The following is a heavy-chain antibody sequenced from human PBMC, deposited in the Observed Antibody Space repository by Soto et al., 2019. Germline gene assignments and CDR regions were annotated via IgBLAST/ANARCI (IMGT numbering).Heavy chain of an antibody. CDR1: GGTFRNHV. Sequence: QVQLVQSGAEVKKPGSSVKVSCKASGGTFRNHVFNWVRQAPGQGLEWMGGIIPIIGTPNYAQKFQGRVTSTADASTNTGYLDVSSLRSQDTAVYYCARDLEFRDGNISHLDYWGQGTLVTVSS. CDR3: ARDLEFRDGNISHLDY. CDR2: IIPIIGTP. V-gene: IGHV1-69*01. D-gene: IGHD3-10*01. J-gene: IGHJ4*02.